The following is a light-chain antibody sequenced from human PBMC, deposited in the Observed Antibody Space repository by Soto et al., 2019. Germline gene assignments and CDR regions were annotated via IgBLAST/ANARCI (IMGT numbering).Light chain of an antibody. V-gene: IGKV3-15*01. Sequence: EIMMTQSPATLSVSPGERATLSCRASQSVSANLAWYQQKPGQAPRLLIYGAFTRATGIPARFSGSGSGTEFTLTISSLQSEDFAVYYCQQYNKWPLTFGGGTKVEIK. CDR1: QSVSAN. CDR3: QQYNKWPLT. CDR2: GAF. J-gene: IGKJ4*01.